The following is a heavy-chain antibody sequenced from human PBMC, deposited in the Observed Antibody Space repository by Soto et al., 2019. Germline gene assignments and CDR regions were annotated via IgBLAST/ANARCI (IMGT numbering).Heavy chain of an antibody. V-gene: IGHV1-69*04. D-gene: IGHD2-2*01. Sequence: GASVKVFCKASGGTFSSYTISWVRQAPGQGLEWMGRIIPILGIANYAQKFQGRVTITADKSTSTAYMELSSLRSEDTAVYYCAREYQLRPYYYYYMDVWGKGTTVTVSS. J-gene: IGHJ6*03. CDR3: AREYQLRPYYYYYMDV. CDR1: GGTFSSYT. CDR2: IIPILGIA.